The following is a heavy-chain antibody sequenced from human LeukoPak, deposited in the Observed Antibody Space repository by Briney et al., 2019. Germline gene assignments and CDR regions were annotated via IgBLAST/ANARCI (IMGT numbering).Heavy chain of an antibody. CDR2: IYHSGST. V-gene: IGHV4-30-2*01. CDR3: ARGRDYGDPLRDYYYYGMDV. CDR1: GGSISSGGYS. J-gene: IGHJ6*02. Sequence: SETLSLTCAVSGGSISSGGYSWGWIRQPPGKGLEWLGYIYHSGSTYYNPSLKSRVTISVDRSKNQFSLKLSSVTAADTAVYYCARGRDYGDPLRDYYYYGMDVWGQGTTVTVSS. D-gene: IGHD4-17*01.